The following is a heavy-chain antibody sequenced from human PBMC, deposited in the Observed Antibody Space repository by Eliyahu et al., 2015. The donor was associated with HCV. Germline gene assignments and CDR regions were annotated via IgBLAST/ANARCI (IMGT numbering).Heavy chain of an antibody. CDR3: ARVEMATMHYYYYGMDV. Sequence: QVQLVQSGAEVKKPGSSVKVSCKASGGTFSSYAISWVRQAPGQGLEWMGRIIPTLGIANYAQKFQGRVTITADKSTSTAYMELSSLRSEDTAVYYCARVEMATMHYYYYGMDVWGQGTTVTVSS. CDR1: GGTFSSYA. V-gene: IGHV1-69*04. CDR2: IIPTLGIA. J-gene: IGHJ6*02. D-gene: IGHD5-24*01.